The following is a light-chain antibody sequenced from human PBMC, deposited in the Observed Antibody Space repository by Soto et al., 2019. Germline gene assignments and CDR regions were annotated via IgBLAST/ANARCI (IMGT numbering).Light chain of an antibody. CDR3: SSYTGSGALYV. CDR2: EVG. CDR1: SSDVGGYKY. J-gene: IGLJ1*01. Sequence: QSVLTQPASVSGSPGQSITISCTGTSSDVGGYKYVSWYQQHPGKAPKLMIYEVGNRPSGVSNRFSGSKSGNTASLTISGLQAEDEADYYCSSYTGSGALYVFGTGTKLTVL. V-gene: IGLV2-14*01.